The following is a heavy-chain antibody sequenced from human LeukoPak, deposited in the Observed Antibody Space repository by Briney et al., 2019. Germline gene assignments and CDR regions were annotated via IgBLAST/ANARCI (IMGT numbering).Heavy chain of an antibody. CDR3: ASWGAGGNS. CDR2: INPDGSGK. D-gene: IGHD3-16*01. J-gene: IGHJ4*02. V-gene: IGHV3-7*01. Sequence: PGGPLRFPCKASGFTLITFGLTWVGQVLGKGLNWVANINPDGSGKRYVDSVKGRFTIARDNADNSLSLQMNSLRAEDTAVYYCASWGAGGNSWGQGTLVTVSS. CDR1: GFTLITFG.